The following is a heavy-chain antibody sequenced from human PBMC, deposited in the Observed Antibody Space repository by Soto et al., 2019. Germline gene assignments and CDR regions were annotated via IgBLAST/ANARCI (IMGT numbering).Heavy chain of an antibody. CDR2: IIPIFGTA. Sequence: SVKVSCKAAGYTFTSYGISWVRQAPGQGIEWMGGIIPIFGTAKYAQKFQGRVTITADESTSTAYMELSSLRSEDTAVYYCARPMRYYYDSSGQSAWFDPWGQGTLVTVSS. D-gene: IGHD3-22*01. V-gene: IGHV1-69*13. J-gene: IGHJ5*02. CDR3: ARPMRYYYDSSGQSAWFDP. CDR1: GYTFTSYG.